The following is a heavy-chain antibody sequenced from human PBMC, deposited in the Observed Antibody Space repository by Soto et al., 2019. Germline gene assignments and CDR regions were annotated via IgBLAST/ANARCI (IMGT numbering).Heavy chain of an antibody. CDR3: ARDMNYNFQDIVVVPAATTFDY. V-gene: IGHV3-48*03. J-gene: IGHJ4*02. CDR2: ISSSGSTI. D-gene: IGHD2-2*01. Sequence: GGSLRLSCAASGFTFSSYEMNWVRQAPGKGLEWVSYISSSGSTIYYADSVKGRFTISRDNAKNSLYLQMNSLRAEDTAVYYCARDMNYNFQDIVVVPAATTFDYWGQGTLVTVSS. CDR1: GFTFSSYE.